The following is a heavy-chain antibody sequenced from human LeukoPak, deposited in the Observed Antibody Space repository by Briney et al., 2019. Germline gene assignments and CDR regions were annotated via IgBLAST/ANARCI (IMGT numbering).Heavy chain of an antibody. V-gene: IGHV3-73*01. J-gene: IGHJ5*02. CDR3: TQGEVDTAMRPLDP. Sequence: GGSLRLSCAASGFTFSGSAMHWVRQASGKGLEWVGRIRSKPNAYATAYAASVKGRFTISRDDSKNTAYLQMNSLKIEDSAVYYCTQGEVDTAMRPLDPWGQGTLATVSS. D-gene: IGHD5-18*01. CDR1: GFTFSGSA. CDR2: IRSKPNAYAT.